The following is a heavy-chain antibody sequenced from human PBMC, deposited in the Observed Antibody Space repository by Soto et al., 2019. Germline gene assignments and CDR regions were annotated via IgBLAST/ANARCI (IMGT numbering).Heavy chain of an antibody. CDR3: ARESGDYGRPYFDY. CDR1: GGTFTSFP. J-gene: IGHJ4*02. Sequence: VQLVQSGAEVKKPGSSVKVSCKASGGTFTSFPFSWVRQAPGQGLEWMGGIIPTFDTTNYAQKFKGRITITADESTTTAYMELSGLRSEDTAVYYCARESGDYGRPYFDYWGQGTRVTVSS. V-gene: IGHV1-69*01. CDR2: IIPTFDTT. D-gene: IGHD3-10*01.